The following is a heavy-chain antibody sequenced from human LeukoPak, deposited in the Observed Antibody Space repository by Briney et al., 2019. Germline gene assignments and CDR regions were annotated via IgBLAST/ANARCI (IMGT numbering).Heavy chain of an antibody. V-gene: IGHV3-23*01. CDR2: ISGSGGST. Sequence: GGSLRLSCAASGFTFSSYAMSWVRQAPGKGLEWVSAISGSGGSTYYADSVKGRFTISRDNSKNTLYLQMNSLRAEDTAVCYCAKDVPKWDLLQYYFDYWGQGTLVTVSS. CDR3: AKDVPKWDLLQYYFDY. J-gene: IGHJ4*02. D-gene: IGHD1-26*01. CDR1: GFTFSSYA.